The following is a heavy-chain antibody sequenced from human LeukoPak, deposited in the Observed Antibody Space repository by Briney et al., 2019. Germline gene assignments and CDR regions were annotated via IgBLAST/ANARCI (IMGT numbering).Heavy chain of an antibody. J-gene: IGHJ4*02. CDR2: ISASGGST. Sequence: GGSLRLSCGASGFTFSSYAMNWVRQAPWKGLEWVSTISASGGSTYYADSVKGRFTISRDNSKNTLYLQMNSLRAEDTAVYYCAKDAWGYSYGHSDYWGQGTLVTVSS. CDR1: GFTFSSYA. V-gene: IGHV3-23*01. CDR3: AKDAWGYSYGHSDY. D-gene: IGHD5-18*01.